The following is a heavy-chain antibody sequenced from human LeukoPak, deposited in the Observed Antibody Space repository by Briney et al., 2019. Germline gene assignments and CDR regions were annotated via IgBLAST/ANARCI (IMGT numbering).Heavy chain of an antibody. V-gene: IGHV3-48*03. D-gene: IGHD3-9*01. CDR3: ARVRTTDTLTGYKQELDY. CDR2: ISAGAGVI. Sequence: GGSLRLSCAASGFTFSDYEMNWVRQAPEKGLEWVSYISAGAGVIFYADSVKGRFSITRDNAKNSLFLQMNSPRAEDTAVYYCARVRTTDTLTGYKQELDYWGRGTLVTVSS. CDR1: GFTFSDYE. J-gene: IGHJ4*02.